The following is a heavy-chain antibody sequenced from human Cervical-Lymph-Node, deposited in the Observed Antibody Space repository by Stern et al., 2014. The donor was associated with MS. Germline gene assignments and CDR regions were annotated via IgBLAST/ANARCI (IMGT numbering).Heavy chain of an antibody. CDR2: IDWDDDK. Sequence: VQLVESGPALVKPTETLTLTCTFSGFSLNTPGMYVSWIRHSPGRALEWLALIDWDDDKYYSPSLRTRLTISRDTSKNQVVLRLTNVDLVDTASYYCARINIGAGGTGVDYWGQGTLVTVSS. CDR3: ARINIGAGGTGVDY. D-gene: IGHD5-12*01. CDR1: GFSLNTPGMY. V-gene: IGHV2-70*01. J-gene: IGHJ4*02.